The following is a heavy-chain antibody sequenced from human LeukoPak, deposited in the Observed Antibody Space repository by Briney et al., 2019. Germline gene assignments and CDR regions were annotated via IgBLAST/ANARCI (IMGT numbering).Heavy chain of an antibody. CDR2: IKSDGKT. J-gene: IGHJ5*02. D-gene: IGHD6-19*01. CDR1: GFTFNTYA. CDR3: AKCRVETYSSGWYNRLDP. V-gene: IGHV3-23*01. Sequence: GGSLRLSCAASGFTFNTYAMSWVRQAPGMGLEWVSAIKSDGKTHYADSVKGRFTISRDNSKNTLSLQMNSLRAEDTALYYCAKCRVETYSSGWYNRLDPWGQGTQVTVSS.